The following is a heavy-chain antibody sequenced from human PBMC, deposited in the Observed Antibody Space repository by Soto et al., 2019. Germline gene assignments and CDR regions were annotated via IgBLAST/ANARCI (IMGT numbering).Heavy chain of an antibody. V-gene: IGHV1-8*01. J-gene: IGHJ6*02. CDR1: EYTFTTYE. CDR3: ANYNYYYGLDV. CDR2: MNPSSGNI. Sequence: QVQLVQSGAEVKKPGASVKVSCKASEYTFTTYEINWVRQATGQGLEWMGWMNPSSGNIGSAQNFQGRVTLTRNTSISTAYMELSDLRSEDTAVYYCANYNYYYGLDVWGQGTTVTVSS.